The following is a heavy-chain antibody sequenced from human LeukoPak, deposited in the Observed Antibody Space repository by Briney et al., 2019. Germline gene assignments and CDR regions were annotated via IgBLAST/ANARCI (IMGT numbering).Heavy chain of an antibody. V-gene: IGHV3-30*02. D-gene: IGHD6-19*01. CDR1: GFTFSSYG. J-gene: IGHJ4*02. CDR2: IRYDGSNK. Sequence: PGGSLRLSCAASGFTFSSYGMHWVRQAPGKGLEWVAFIRYDGSNKYYADSVKGRFTISRDNSKNTLYLQMNSLRAEDTAVYYCAKDPAGYSSGWTLSYWGQGTLVTVSS. CDR3: AKDPAGYSSGWTLSY.